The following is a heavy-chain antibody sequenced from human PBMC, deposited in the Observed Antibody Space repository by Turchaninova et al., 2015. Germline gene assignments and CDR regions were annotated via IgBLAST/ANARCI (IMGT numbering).Heavy chain of an antibody. D-gene: IGHD4-17*01. J-gene: IGHJ3*01. CDR1: VGSISSGGYY. CDR2: FFSRGST. Sequence: QVQLQESGPGLVKPSQTLSLTCTVSVGSISSGGYYWSWIRHHPGKGLEWIGYFFSRGSTYYNPSLKSRVTISGDTSKNQFSLKLSSVTAADTAVYYCARAQGDYGDYGAFGLWGQGTMVTVSS. CDR3: ARAQGDYGDYGAFGL. V-gene: IGHV4-31*03.